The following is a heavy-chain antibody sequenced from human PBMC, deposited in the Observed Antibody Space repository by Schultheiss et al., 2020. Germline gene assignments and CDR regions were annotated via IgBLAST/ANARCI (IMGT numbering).Heavy chain of an antibody. CDR3: ARATGPASYYYYMDV. J-gene: IGHJ6*03. CDR1: GGSFSGYY. CDR2: INHSGST. D-gene: IGHD1-1*01. V-gene: IGHV4-34*01. Sequence: SETLSLTCAVYGGSFSGYYWSWIRQPPGKGLEWIGEINHSGSTNYNPSLKSRVTISVDTSKNQFSLKLSSVTAAETAVYYCARATGPASYYYYMDVWGKGTTVTVSS.